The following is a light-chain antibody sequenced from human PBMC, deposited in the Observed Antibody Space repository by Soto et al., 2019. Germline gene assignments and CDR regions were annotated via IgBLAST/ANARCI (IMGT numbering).Light chain of an antibody. CDR3: LQNNSYPWA. Sequence: DIQMTQSPSSLSASVGDRVTITCRASQSISSYLNWYQQKPGKAPKLLIYAASSLQSGVPSRFSGSGSGTEFTLTISSLQPEDFATYYCLQNNSYPWAFGQGTKVDIK. CDR2: AAS. CDR1: QSISSY. V-gene: IGKV1-17*01. J-gene: IGKJ1*01.